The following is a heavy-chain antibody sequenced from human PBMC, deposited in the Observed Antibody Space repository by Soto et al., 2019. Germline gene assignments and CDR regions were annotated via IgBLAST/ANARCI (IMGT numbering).Heavy chain of an antibody. D-gene: IGHD2-2*01. CDR3: TSKLGYCSSTSCYQPFDP. CDR1: GFTFGDYA. J-gene: IGHJ5*02. V-gene: IGHV3-49*03. Sequence: GGSLRLSCTASGFTFGDYAMSWFRQAPGKGLEWVGFIRSKAYGGTTEYAASVKGRFTISRDDSKSIAYLQMNSLKTEDTAVYYCTSKLGYCSSTSCYQPFDPWGQGTLVTVSS. CDR2: IRSKAYGGTT.